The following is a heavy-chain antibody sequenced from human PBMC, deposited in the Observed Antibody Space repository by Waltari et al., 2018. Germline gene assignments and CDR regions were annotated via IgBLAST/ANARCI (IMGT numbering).Heavy chain of an antibody. CDR3: ARDVGGDGYSLFDF. J-gene: IGHJ4*02. V-gene: IGHV3-66*02. CDR2: IKNDGRT. Sequence: EVQVVESGGDLVQPGGSLRLSCAVSGFAVTTTHMNWVRPAPGKGLEWVSVIKNDGRTTYTDSVKGRITISRDNSRNTVYLQMNSLRTEDTGVYYCARDVGGDGYSLFDFWGQGTLVTVSS. CDR1: GFAVTTTH. D-gene: IGHD2-21*01.